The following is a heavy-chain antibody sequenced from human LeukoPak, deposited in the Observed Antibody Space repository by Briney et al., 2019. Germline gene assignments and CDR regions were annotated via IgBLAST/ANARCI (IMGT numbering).Heavy chain of an antibody. CDR1: GGSFSGYY. V-gene: IGHV4-34*01. D-gene: IGHD2-15*01. CDR2: INHSGST. CDR3: AGLLGYCSGGSCYSLSYYYGMGV. J-gene: IGHJ6*02. Sequence: PSETLSLTCAVYGGSFSGYYWSWIRQPPGKGLEWIGEINHSGSTNYNPSLKSRVTISVDTSKNQFSLKLSSVTAADTAAYYCAGLLGYCSGGSCYSLSYYYGMGVWGQGTTVTVSS.